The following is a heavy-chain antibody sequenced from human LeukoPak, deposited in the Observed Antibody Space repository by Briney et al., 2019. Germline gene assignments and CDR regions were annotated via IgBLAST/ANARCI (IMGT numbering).Heavy chain of an antibody. V-gene: IGHV3-23*01. CDR3: AKEEWSGYCSGGTCPHFDY. Sequence: QTGGSLRLSCAASGFTFSSYAMSWVRQAPGKGLEWVSAISRSGGSTYFADSVKGRFTISRDNSKNTLYLQLNSLRAEDTAVYYCAKEEWSGYCSGGTCPHFDYWGQGTLVTVSS. J-gene: IGHJ4*02. CDR2: ISRSGGST. CDR1: GFTFSSYA. D-gene: IGHD2-15*01.